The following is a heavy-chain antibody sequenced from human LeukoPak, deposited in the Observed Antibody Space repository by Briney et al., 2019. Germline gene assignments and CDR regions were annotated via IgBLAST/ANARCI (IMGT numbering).Heavy chain of an antibody. CDR1: GGTFSSYA. J-gene: IGHJ3*02. V-gene: IGHV1-69*01. D-gene: IGHD3-9*01. CDR2: IIPIFGTA. CDR3: SSDTREYYDILTGYPVEAFDI. Sequence: ASVKVSCKASGGTFSSYAISWVRQAPGQGLEWMGGIIPIFGTANYAQKFQGRVTITADESTSTAYMELSSLRSEDTAVYYCSSDTREYYDILTGYPVEAFDIWGQGTMVTVSS.